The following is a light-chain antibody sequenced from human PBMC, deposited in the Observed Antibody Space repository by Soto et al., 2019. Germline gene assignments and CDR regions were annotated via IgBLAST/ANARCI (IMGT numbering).Light chain of an antibody. CDR2: RNI. CDR3: AAWDDSLSGVV. CDR1: SSNIGVNY. Sequence: QSVLTQPPSASGTPGQRATISCSGSSSNIGVNYVYWYQQLPGTAPKLLIYRNIHRPSGVPDRFSGSKSGTSASLAISGLRSEDEADYYCAAWDDSLSGVVFGGGTKLTVL. J-gene: IGLJ3*02. V-gene: IGLV1-47*01.